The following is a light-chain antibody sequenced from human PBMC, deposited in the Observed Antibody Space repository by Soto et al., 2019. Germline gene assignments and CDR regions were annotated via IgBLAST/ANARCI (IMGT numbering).Light chain of an antibody. V-gene: IGKV3-11*01. CDR1: QSISTY. Sequence: PGESATLSCWASQSISTYLGWYQQKPGQAPRLLIYDASNRATGIPARFSGSGSGTDFTLTISSLEPDDSAVYYCQQRSHWPPITFGQGTRLEI. J-gene: IGKJ5*01. CDR2: DAS. CDR3: QQRSHWPPIT.